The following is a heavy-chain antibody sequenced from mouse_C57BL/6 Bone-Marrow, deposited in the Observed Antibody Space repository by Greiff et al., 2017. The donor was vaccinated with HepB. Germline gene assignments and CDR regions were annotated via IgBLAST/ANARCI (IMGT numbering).Heavy chain of an antibody. D-gene: IGHD2-4*01. CDR2: IDPNSGGT. Sequence: VQLQQPGAELVKPGASVKLSCKASGYTFTSYWMRWVKQRPGRGLEWIGRIDPNSGGTKYNEKFKSKATLTVDKPSSTAYMQLSSLTSEDSAVYYCARPIPIYYDYGYYAMDYWGQGTSVTVSS. CDR1: GYTFTSYW. J-gene: IGHJ4*01. V-gene: IGHV1-72*01. CDR3: ARPIPIYYDYGYYAMDY.